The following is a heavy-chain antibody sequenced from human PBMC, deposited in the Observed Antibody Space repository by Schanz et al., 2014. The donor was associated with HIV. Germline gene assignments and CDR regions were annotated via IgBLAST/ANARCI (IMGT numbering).Heavy chain of an antibody. CDR1: GYTFTRDY. J-gene: IGHJ6*02. Sequence: QVHLVQSGAEVKKPGASVKVSCKASGYTFTRDYIHWVRQAPGQGLEWMGIINPSGVTTAFAQKFQGRVTLTRDTTATTVYMELSSLKSEDTAVYYCARTHYSVVSSRAMDVWGQGTTVTVSS. CDR3: ARTHYSVVSSRAMDV. CDR2: INPSGVTT. V-gene: IGHV1-46*01. D-gene: IGHD2-15*01.